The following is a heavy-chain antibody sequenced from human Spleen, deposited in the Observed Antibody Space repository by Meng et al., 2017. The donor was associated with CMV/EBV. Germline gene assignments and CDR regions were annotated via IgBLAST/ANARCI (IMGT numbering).Heavy chain of an antibody. CDR3: AREGNQPITTSNWFDP. D-gene: IGHD1-14*01. CDR2: ISYSGST. J-gene: IGHJ5*02. V-gene: IGHV4-30-4*08. CDR1: IRRGHYY. Sequence: IRRGHYYWTWIRQPPGKGLEWIGYISYSGSTYINLSLRSRVSISADTSTNQFSLKWSSVTAADTAVYYCAREGNQPITTSNWFDPWGQGTLVTVSS.